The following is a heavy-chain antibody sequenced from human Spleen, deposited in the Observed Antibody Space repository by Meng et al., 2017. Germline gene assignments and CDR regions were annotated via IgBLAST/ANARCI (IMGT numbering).Heavy chain of an antibody. Sequence: GESLKISCKGFGYSFGNYWIGWVRQMPGKGLEWMGIIYPGDSDTSYSPSFQGLVTISADKSITTAFLQWSSLRASDTAMYYCARLSADGDYWGLGTLVTVSS. D-gene: IGHD2/OR15-2a*01. J-gene: IGHJ4*02. CDR2: IYPGDSDT. CDR1: GYSFGNYW. V-gene: IGHV5-51*01. CDR3: ARLSADGDY.